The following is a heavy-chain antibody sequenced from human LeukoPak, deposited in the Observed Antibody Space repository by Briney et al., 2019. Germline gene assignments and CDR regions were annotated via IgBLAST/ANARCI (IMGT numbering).Heavy chain of an antibody. CDR2: ISNDGSRK. D-gene: IGHD3-3*01. J-gene: IGHJ4*02. CDR1: GSTFSRHG. V-gene: IGHV3-30*03. Sequence: GGSLRLSCAPSGSTFSRHGMHWVRQAPGKGLEWVAIISNDGSRKYYAHSVEGRFTISRDNSKNTLYLQMDSLRAEDTAVYYCARDRAWNYFDYWGQGTLVTVSS. CDR3: ARDRAWNYFDY.